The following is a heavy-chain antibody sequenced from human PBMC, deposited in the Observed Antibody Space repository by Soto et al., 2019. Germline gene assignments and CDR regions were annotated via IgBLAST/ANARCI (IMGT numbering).Heavy chain of an antibody. Sequence: GGSLRLSCAASGFTFSSYGMHWVRQAPGKGLEWVAVIWYDGSNKYYADSVKGRFTISRDNSKNTLYLQMNSLRAEDTAVYYCARDRGSGWYAKAAAWDYWGQGTLVTVSS. J-gene: IGHJ4*02. D-gene: IGHD6-19*01. V-gene: IGHV3-33*01. CDR3: ARDRGSGWYAKAAAWDY. CDR1: GFTFSSYG. CDR2: IWYDGSNK.